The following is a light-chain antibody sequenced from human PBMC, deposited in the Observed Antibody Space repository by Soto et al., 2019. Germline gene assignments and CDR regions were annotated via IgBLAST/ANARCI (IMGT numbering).Light chain of an antibody. CDR2: AAS. CDR3: QKYNSDPQT. V-gene: IGKV1-27*01. J-gene: IGKJ1*01. CDR1: QDISNY. Sequence: DIQMTQSPSSLSAFVGDRVTITCRASQDISNYLAWYQQKPGKVPKLLIYAASTLQSGVPSRFSGSGSGTDFTLTISSLQPEDVAIYYCQKYNSDPQTFGQGTKVDIK.